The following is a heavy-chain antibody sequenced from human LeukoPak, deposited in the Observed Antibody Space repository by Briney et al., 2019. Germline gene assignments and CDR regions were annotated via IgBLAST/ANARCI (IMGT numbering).Heavy chain of an antibody. Sequence: GASVKVSCKASGYTFTGYYMHWVRQAPGQGLEWMGRINPTSGGTNSAQKFQGRVTMTRDTSISTAYMELSRLRSDDTAVYYCARLPRSGYSYGSDYWGQGTLVTVSS. CDR2: INPTSGGT. D-gene: IGHD5-18*01. J-gene: IGHJ4*02. V-gene: IGHV1-2*06. CDR1: GYTFTGYY. CDR3: ARLPRSGYSYGSDY.